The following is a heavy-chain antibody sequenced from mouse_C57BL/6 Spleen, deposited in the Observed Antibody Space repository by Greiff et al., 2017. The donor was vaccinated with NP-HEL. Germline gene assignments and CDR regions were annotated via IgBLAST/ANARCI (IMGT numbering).Heavy chain of an antibody. CDR1: GFTFSSYA. V-gene: IGHV5-4*01. Sequence: EVQLQESGGGLVKPGGSLKLSCAASGFTFSSYAMSWVRQTPEKRLEWVATISDGGSYTYYPDNVKGRFTISRDNAKNNLYLQMSHLKSEDTAMYYCAREGYDYDRGDFDYWGQGTTLTVSS. CDR3: AREGYDYDRGDFDY. D-gene: IGHD2-4*01. J-gene: IGHJ2*01. CDR2: ISDGGSYT.